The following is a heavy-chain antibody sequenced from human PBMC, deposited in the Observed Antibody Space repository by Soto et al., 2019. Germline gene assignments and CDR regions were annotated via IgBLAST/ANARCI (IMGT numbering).Heavy chain of an antibody. CDR3: AKVRHDQIIYYGDYVDY. CDR1: GYSFTSYW. CDR2: IYPGDSDT. Sequence: GESLKISCKGSGYSFTSYWIGWVRQMPGKGLEWMGIIYPGDSDTRYSPSFQGQVTISADKSISTAYLQWSSLKASDTAVYYCAKVRHDQIIYYGDYVDYWGQGTLVTVSS. J-gene: IGHJ4*02. D-gene: IGHD4-17*01. V-gene: IGHV5-51*01.